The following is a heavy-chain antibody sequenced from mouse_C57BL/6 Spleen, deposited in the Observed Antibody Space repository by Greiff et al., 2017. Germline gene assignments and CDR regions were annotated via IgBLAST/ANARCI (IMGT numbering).Heavy chain of an antibody. V-gene: IGHV1-15*01. Sequence: VKLQESGAELVRPGASVTLSCKASGYTFTDYEMHWVKQTPVHGLEWIGAIDPETGGTAYNQKFKGKAILTADKSSSTAYMELRSLTSEDSAVYYCTRGDGYWYFDVWGTGATVTVSS. CDR2: IDPETGGT. CDR1: GYTFTDYE. D-gene: IGHD2-3*01. CDR3: TRGDGYWYFDV. J-gene: IGHJ1*03.